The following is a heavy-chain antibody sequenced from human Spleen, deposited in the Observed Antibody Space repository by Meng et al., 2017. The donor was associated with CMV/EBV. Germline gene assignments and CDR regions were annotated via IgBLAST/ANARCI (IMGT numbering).Heavy chain of an antibody. D-gene: IGHD1-26*01. V-gene: IGHV3-23*01. Sequence: GESLKISCAASGFTFSSYSMTWVRQAPGKGLERVSAISGSGGSTYYADSVKGRFTISRDNSKNTLYLQMNSLRAEDTAVYYCAKVEGGSYHYWGQGTLVTVSS. CDR2: ISGSGGST. CDR1: GFTFSSYS. J-gene: IGHJ4*02. CDR3: AKVEGGSYHY.